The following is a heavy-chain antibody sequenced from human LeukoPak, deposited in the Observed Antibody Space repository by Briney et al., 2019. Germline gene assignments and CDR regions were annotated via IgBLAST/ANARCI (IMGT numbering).Heavy chain of an antibody. CDR1: GGSFSGYY. CDR3: ARGRWGSGSYGH. Sequence: PSETLSLTCAVYGGSFSGYYWSWIRQPPGKGLEWIGEINHSGSTNYNPSLKSRVTISVDTSKNQFSLKLSSVTAADTAVYYCARGRWGSGSYGHWGQGTLVTVSS. J-gene: IGHJ4*02. CDR2: INHSGST. D-gene: IGHD3-10*01. V-gene: IGHV4-34*01.